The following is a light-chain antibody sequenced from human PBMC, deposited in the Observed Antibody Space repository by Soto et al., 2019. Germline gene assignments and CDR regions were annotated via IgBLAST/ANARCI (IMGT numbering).Light chain of an antibody. CDR1: QSVTSTY. Sequence: EIVLTQSPGTLSLSPGARATLSCRASQSVTSTYLAWYQQKPGQAPRLLMYEASNRATGIPARFSGGGSGTDFTLTISSLEPEDFAVYYCQQRSDWPWTFGQGTKVDIK. J-gene: IGKJ1*01. CDR3: QQRSDWPWT. V-gene: IGKV3D-20*02. CDR2: EAS.